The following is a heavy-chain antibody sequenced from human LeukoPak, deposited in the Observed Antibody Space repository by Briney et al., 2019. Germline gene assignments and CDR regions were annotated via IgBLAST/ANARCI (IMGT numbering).Heavy chain of an antibody. CDR3: ARVGYSRQYDY. CDR2: IGTAGDT. D-gene: IGHD1-26*01. Sequence: GGSLRLSCAASGFTFSSYDMHWVRHATGKGLKWVSAIGTAGDTYYPGSVKGRFTISRENAKNSLYLQMNSLRAGDTAVYYCARVGYSRQYDYWGQGTLVTVSS. J-gene: IGHJ4*02. V-gene: IGHV3-13*01. CDR1: GFTFSSYD.